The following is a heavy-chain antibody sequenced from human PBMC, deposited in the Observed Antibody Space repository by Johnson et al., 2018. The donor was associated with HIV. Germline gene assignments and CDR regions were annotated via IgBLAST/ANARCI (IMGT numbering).Heavy chain of an antibody. V-gene: IGHV3-30*04. J-gene: IGHJ3*02. CDR2: ISYDGSIT. CDR3: AQIGSAAFTMVREPPGADAFDI. CDR1: GFTFSSYA. D-gene: IGHD3-10*01. Sequence: QMQLVESGGGVVQPGRSLRLSCAASGFTFSSYAMHWVRQAPGKGLEWVALISYDGSITYYADSVKGRFTISRDNSKNTLYLQMNSLRADDTAVYYCAQIGSAAFTMVREPPGADAFDIWGQGTMVTVSA.